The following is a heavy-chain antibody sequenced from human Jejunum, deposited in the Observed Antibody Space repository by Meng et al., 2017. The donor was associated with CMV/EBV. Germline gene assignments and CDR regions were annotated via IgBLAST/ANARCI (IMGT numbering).Heavy chain of an antibody. CDR3: AREGTLSFSLDS. J-gene: IGHJ4*02. CDR1: GFPFSNYP. CDR2: ISYNGGRT. Sequence: SGFPFSNYPMHWVRQAPGKGLEWVAYISYNGGRTYDADSVKGRFTISRDNSKNTVYLQMNSLRADDTAVYYCAREGTLSFSLDSWGQGTRVTVSS. V-gene: IGHV3-30*04. D-gene: IGHD3-10*01.